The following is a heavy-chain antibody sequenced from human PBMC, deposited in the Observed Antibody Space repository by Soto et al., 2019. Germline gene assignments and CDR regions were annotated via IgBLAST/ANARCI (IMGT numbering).Heavy chain of an antibody. CDR2: IYYSGST. CDR3: ASAHRSNYDRSFDS. V-gene: IGHV4-31*03. J-gene: IGHJ4*02. D-gene: IGHD4-4*01. CDR1: GGSISSGGYY. Sequence: QVQLQESGPGLVKPSQTLSLTCTVSGGSISSGGYYWSWIRQHPGKGLEWIGYIYYSGSTYYNTSLKIRVTISVDTSKNQVSLKLSSVTAADTAVYYCASAHRSNYDRSFDSWGQGTLVTVSS.